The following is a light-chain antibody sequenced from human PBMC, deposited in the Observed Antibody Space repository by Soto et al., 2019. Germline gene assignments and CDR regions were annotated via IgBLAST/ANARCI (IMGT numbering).Light chain of an antibody. J-gene: IGKJ4*01. V-gene: IGKV1-39*01. CDR1: QSISSY. Sequence: DIQMTQSPSSLSASVGDRVTITCRARQSISSYLNWYQQKPGKAPKILIYAASSLQSGVPSRFSGSGSGTDFTLTISSLHPEDFATYYCQQSYSTPLTFGGGTKVEIK. CDR2: AAS. CDR3: QQSYSTPLT.